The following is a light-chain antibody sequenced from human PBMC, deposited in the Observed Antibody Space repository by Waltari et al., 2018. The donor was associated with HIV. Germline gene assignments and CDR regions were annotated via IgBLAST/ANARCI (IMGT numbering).Light chain of an antibody. CDR2: KDS. Sequence: SYGPTQPPSVSVSPGQTATITCSGDALPKQYAYWYQQKPGQAPVMVIYKDSERPSGIPERFSGSSSATTVTLTISGVQAADEADYYCQSSDISGNYWVFCGGTKLTVL. V-gene: IGLV3-25*03. J-gene: IGLJ3*02. CDR3: QSSDISGNYWV. CDR1: ALPKQY.